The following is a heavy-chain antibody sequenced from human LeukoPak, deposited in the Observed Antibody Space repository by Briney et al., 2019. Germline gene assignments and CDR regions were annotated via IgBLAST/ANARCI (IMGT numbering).Heavy chain of an antibody. Sequence: SETLSLTCTVSGGSISSYYWSWIRQPPGKGLEWIGYIYYSGSTNYNPSLKSRVTISVDTSKNQFSLKLSSVTAADTAVYYCARLRFGEFSFYFDYWGQVTLVTVSS. CDR2: IYYSGST. J-gene: IGHJ4*02. D-gene: IGHD3-10*01. CDR3: ARLRFGEFSFYFDY. V-gene: IGHV4-59*01. CDR1: GGSISSYY.